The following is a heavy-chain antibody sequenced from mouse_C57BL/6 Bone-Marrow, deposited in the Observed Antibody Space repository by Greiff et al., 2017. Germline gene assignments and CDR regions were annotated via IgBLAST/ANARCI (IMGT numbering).Heavy chain of an antibody. Sequence: QVQLQESGPGLVQPSPSLSITCTVSGFSLTSYGVHWVRQSPGKGLEWLGVIWSGGSTDYNTSVISRLSISKENSKSQVFFKMNSLQADDAAIYYCARTDEYDDEGLFDCWGEGTTLTVSS. CDR3: ARTDEYDDEGLFDC. CDR1: GFSLTSYG. CDR2: IWSGGST. D-gene: IGHD2-4*01. V-gene: IGHV2-2*01. J-gene: IGHJ2*01.